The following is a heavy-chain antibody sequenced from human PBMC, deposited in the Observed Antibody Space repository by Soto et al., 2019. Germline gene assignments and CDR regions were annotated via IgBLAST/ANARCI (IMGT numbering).Heavy chain of an antibody. Sequence: RASVKVSCKVSGYTLTELSMHWVRQAPGKGLEWMGGFDPEDGETIYTQKFQGRVTMTEDTSTDTAYMELSSLRSEDTAVYYCATGSTVVTPSTLVADAFDIWGQGTMVTVSS. CDR1: GYTLTELS. D-gene: IGHD4-17*01. CDR2: FDPEDGET. CDR3: ATGSTVVTPSTLVADAFDI. V-gene: IGHV1-24*01. J-gene: IGHJ3*02.